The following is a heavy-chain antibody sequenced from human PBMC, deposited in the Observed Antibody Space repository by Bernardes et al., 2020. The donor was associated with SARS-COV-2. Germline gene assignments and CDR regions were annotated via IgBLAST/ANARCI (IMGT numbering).Heavy chain of an antibody. J-gene: IGHJ6*02. D-gene: IGHD2-21*01. CDR2: INANNGNT. CDR3: ASCSGGYCFSEGSYYYYGLDV. V-gene: IGHV1-18*01. CDR1: GYTFSTYG. Sequence: ASVKVSCTASGYTFSTYGISWVRQAPGQGLEWMGWINANNGNTNYVQKVQGRVTMTTDRSTSTAYMELRSLRPDDTAVYYCASCSGGYCFSEGSYYYYGLDVWGQGTPVTVSS.